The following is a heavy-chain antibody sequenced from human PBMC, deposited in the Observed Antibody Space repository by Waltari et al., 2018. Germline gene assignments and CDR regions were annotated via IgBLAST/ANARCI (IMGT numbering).Heavy chain of an antibody. CDR2: IYYSWRT. D-gene: IGHD3-22*01. Sequence: QLQLQESGPGLVKPSETLSLTCTVSGGSISSSSYYWGGIRQPPGKGLEWMGSIYYSWRTYYSPSLKSRGTIYVETAKNQGSLKLCSVTAAETAGYDCARDVPYVSSGYSIEVDYWGQGTLVTVSS. CDR1: GGSISSSSYY. CDR3: ARDVPYVSSGYSIEVDY. J-gene: IGHJ4*02. V-gene: IGHV4-39*07.